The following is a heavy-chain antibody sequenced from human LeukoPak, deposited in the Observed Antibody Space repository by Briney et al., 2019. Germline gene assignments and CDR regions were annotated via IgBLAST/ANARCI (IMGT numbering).Heavy chain of an antibody. Sequence: PGGSLRLSRAASGFTVSSNYMSWVRQAPGKGLEWVSVIYSGGSTYYADSVKGRFTISRDNSKNTLYLQMNSLRAEDTAVYYCARDALTMVRGVRYYYYGMDVWGQGTTVTVSS. D-gene: IGHD3-10*01. CDR1: GFTVSSNY. J-gene: IGHJ6*02. V-gene: IGHV3-53*01. CDR2: IYSGGST. CDR3: ARDALTMVRGVRYYYYGMDV.